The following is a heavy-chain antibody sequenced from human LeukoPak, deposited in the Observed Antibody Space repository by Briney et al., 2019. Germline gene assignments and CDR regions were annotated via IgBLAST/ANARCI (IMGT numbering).Heavy chain of an antibody. CDR3: ASASSGWYQFDYYYYYMDV. D-gene: IGHD6-19*01. CDR1: GGTFSSYA. V-gene: IGHV1-69*06. CDR2: IIPIFGTA. J-gene: IGHJ6*03. Sequence: SVKVSRKASGGTFSSYAISWVRQAPGQGLEWMGGIIPIFGTANYAQKFQGRVTITADKSTSTAYMELSSLRSEDTAVYYCASASSGWYQFDYYYYYMDVWGKGTTVTVSS.